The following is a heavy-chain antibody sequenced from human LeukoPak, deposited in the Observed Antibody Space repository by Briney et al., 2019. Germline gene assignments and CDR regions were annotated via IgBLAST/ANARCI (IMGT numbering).Heavy chain of an antibody. J-gene: IGHJ4*02. CDR3: ARANGIDCSSTSCYKTPDFDY. V-gene: IGHV1-2*02. D-gene: IGHD2-2*02. CDR2: INPNSGGT. Sequence: VASVKASCKASGYTFTGYYMHWVRQAPGQGLEWMGWINPNSGGTNYAQKFQGRVTMTRDTSISTAYMELSRLRSDDTAVYYCARANGIDCSSTSCYKTPDFDYWGQGTLVTVSS. CDR1: GYTFTGYY.